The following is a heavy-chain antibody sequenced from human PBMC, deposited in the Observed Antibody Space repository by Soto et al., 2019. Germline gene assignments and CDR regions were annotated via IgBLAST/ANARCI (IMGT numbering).Heavy chain of an antibody. J-gene: IGHJ4*02. V-gene: IGHV1-18*01. Sequence: QVQMVQSGTEVSKPGASVKVSCKASGYIFTSYGISWVRQAPGQGLEWMGWINTYKGNVKYAQKFQGRVTMTTDTSTSTAYMELRSLRSDDTAVYYCSRGVSASGSYYNYFDYWGQGTPVTVSS. D-gene: IGHD3-10*01. CDR3: SRGVSASGSYYNYFDY. CDR2: INTYKGNV. CDR1: GYIFTSYG.